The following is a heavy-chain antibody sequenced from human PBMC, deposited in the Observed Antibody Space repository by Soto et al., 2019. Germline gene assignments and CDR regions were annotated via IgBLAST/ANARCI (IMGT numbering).Heavy chain of an antibody. Sequence: EVQLVESGGGLVQPGGSLRLSCAASGFTFSSYWMSWVRQAPGKGLEWVANIKQDGSEKYYVDSVKGRFTISRDNAKNSLYLQMNSLRAEDTAVYYSARDFTMIVVGEFDYWGQGTLVTVSS. CDR2: IKQDGSEK. V-gene: IGHV3-7*01. CDR1: GFTFSSYW. J-gene: IGHJ4*02. CDR3: ARDFTMIVVGEFDY. D-gene: IGHD3-22*01.